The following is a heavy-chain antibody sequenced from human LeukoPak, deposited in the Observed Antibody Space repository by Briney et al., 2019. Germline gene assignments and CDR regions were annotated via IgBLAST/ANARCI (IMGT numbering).Heavy chain of an antibody. V-gene: IGHV1-46*01. CDR3: ARDRGLLYGSSGCLDS. CDR2: NNPSSGTT. Sequence: APLKVSCKPSGYTFTTYYMHSGRQGPGNGLESMGINNPSSGTTSYAQKIPSRVTMSTDTSTSTVYMELSSLTSEDTGVYYCARDRGLLYGSSGCLDSWGQGTLVTVSS. J-gene: IGHJ4*02. CDR1: GYTFTTYY. D-gene: IGHD6-19*01.